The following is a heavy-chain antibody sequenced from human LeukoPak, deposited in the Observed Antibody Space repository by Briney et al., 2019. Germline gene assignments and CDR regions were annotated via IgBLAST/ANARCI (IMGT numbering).Heavy chain of an antibody. CDR3: ARDRADSSGYRLDY. Sequence: SETLSLTCTVSGGSVSSGSYYWSWIRQPPGKGLEWIGYIYHSGSTYYNPSLKSRVTISVDRSKNQFSLKLSSVTAADTAVYYCARDRADSSGYRLDYWGQGTLVTVSS. V-gene: IGHV4-30-2*01. CDR1: GGSVSSGSYY. CDR2: IYHSGST. J-gene: IGHJ4*02. D-gene: IGHD3-22*01.